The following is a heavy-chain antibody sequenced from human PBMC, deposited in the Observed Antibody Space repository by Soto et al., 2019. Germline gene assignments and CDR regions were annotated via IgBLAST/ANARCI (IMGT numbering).Heavy chain of an antibody. CDR2: TTSDGARI. V-gene: IGHV3-30*03. J-gene: IGHJ4*02. CDR1: GFAFSTYG. D-gene: IGHD1-26*01. CDR3: ARNKPGREWEPPDY. Sequence: QVQLVESGGGVVQPGRSLRLSCAASGFAFSTYGMHWVRQAPGKGLEWVAGTTSDGARINYVDSVKGRFTISRDNSRSTLYLNMNSLRIDDTAVYYCARNKPGREWEPPDYWCEGTLVNVSS.